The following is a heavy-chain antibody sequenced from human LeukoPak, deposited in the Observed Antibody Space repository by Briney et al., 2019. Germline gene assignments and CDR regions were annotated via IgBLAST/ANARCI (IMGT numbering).Heavy chain of an antibody. V-gene: IGHV1-2*06. J-gene: IGHJ5*02. D-gene: IGHD3-10*01. Sequence: GASVKVSCTASGYTFTSYGISWVRQAPGQGLEWMGRINPDSGGTNYAQKFQGRVTMTRDTSISTAYMELSRLRSDDTAVYYCAREPATMVRGVLLGRFDPWGQGTLVTVSS. CDR1: GYTFTSYG. CDR3: AREPATMVRGVLLGRFDP. CDR2: INPDSGGT.